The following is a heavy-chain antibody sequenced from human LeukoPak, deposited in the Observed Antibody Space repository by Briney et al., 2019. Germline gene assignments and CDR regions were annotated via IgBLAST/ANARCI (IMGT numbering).Heavy chain of an antibody. D-gene: IGHD2-8*02. Sequence: SETLSLTCAVSGGSISGSDWWSWFRQPPGKGLEWIGETRHDGYTNYNPSLKIRVTISVDKSKNQFSLNLHSVTAADTAVYYCAQSTASYRAHGYWGQGILVTVSS. CDR3: AQSTASYRAHGY. CDR2: TRHDGYT. CDR1: GGSISGSDW. J-gene: IGHJ4*02. V-gene: IGHV4-4*02.